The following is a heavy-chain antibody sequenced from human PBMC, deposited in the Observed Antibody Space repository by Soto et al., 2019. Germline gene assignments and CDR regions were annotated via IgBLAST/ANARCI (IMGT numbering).Heavy chain of an antibody. CDR1: GFTFSSYG. V-gene: IGHV3-30*18. CDR2: ISYDGSNK. D-gene: IGHD2-15*01. J-gene: IGHJ1*01. CDR3: AKGICSGGSCYIAEYFQH. Sequence: GGSLRLSCAASGFTFSSYGMHWVRQAPGKGLEWVAVISYDGSNKYYADSVKGRFTISRDNSKNTLYLQMNSLRAEDTAVYYCAKGICSGGSCYIAEYFQHWGQGTLVTVSS.